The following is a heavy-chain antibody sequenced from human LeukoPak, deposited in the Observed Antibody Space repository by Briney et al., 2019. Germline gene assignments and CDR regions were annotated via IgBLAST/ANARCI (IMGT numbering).Heavy chain of an antibody. D-gene: IGHD3-16*02. V-gene: IGHV1-18*04. CDR3: AITSARGTYRFLDY. CDR1: GYTFTGYY. Sequence: ASVKVSCKASGYTFTGYYMHWVRQAPGQGLEWMGWISPYNGNTNFAQNLQGRVTMTTDTATSTAYMELRDLRSDDTAMYYCAITSARGTYRFLDYWGQGTLVTVSS. J-gene: IGHJ4*02. CDR2: ISPYNGNT.